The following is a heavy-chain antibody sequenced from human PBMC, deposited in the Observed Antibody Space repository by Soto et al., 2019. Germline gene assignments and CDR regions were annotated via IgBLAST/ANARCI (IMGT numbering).Heavy chain of an antibody. J-gene: IGHJ3*02. CDR3: AFVDLRDAFDI. CDR2: INSDGSST. D-gene: IGHD5-12*01. CDR1: GLTFSSYW. Sequence: EVQLVESGGGLVQPGGSLRLSCAASGLTFSSYWMHWVRQAPGKGLVWVSRINSDGSSTSYADSVKGRFTISRDNAKNTMYLQMISLRAEDTAVYYCAFVDLRDAFDIWGQGTMVTVSS. V-gene: IGHV3-74*01.